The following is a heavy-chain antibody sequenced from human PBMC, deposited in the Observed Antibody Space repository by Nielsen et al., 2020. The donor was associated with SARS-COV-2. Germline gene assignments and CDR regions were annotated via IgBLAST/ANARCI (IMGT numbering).Heavy chain of an antibody. CDR1: GYTFTSYF. Sequence: ASVKVSCKASGYTFTSYFIHWVRQAPGPGLEWMGIINPSGGSTSYAQKFQGRVTMTRDTSTSTVYMELSSLRSEDTAVYYCARALGYSSGWYYFDHWGQGTLVTVS. D-gene: IGHD6-19*01. J-gene: IGHJ4*02. CDR2: INPSGGST. CDR3: ARALGYSSGWYYFDH. V-gene: IGHV1-46*01.